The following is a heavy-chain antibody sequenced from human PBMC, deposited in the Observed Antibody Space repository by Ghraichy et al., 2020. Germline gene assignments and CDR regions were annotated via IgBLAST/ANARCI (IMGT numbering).Heavy chain of an antibody. V-gene: IGHV4-31*03. Sequence: SETLSLTCTVSGGSISSGGYYWSWIRQHPGKGLEWIGYIYYSGSTYYNPSLKSRVTISVDTSKNQFSLKLSSVTAADTAVYYCARGGYVKVGATGTYWYFDLWGRGTLVTVSS. J-gene: IGHJ2*01. CDR3: ARGGYVKVGATGTYWYFDL. CDR1: GGSISSGGYY. CDR2: IYYSGST. D-gene: IGHD1-26*01.